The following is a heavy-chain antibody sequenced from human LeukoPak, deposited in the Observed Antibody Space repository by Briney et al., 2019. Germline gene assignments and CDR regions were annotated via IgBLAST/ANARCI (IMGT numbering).Heavy chain of an antibody. CDR2: IIPIPGIA. Sequence: GPSVKVSCKASGGTFSSYAISWVRQAPGQGLEWMGRIIPIPGIANYAQKFQGRVTITADKSTSTAYMELSSLRSEDTAVYYCAREEAVAGTRYGMDVWGQGTTVTVSS. V-gene: IGHV1-69*04. D-gene: IGHD6-19*01. CDR3: AREEAVAGTRYGMDV. J-gene: IGHJ6*02. CDR1: GGTFSSYA.